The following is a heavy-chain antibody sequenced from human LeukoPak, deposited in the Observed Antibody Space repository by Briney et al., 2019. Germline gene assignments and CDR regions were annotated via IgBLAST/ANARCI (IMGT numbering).Heavy chain of an antibody. D-gene: IGHD6-19*01. CDR2: ILYDGSNK. CDR3: ANERAAVAVAGDY. V-gene: IGHV3-30*18. J-gene: IGHJ4*02. Sequence: GGSLRLSCAASGFTFSSYGMHWVRQAPGKGLEWVAVILYDGSNKYYADSVKGRFTISRDNSKNTLYLQMNSLRAEDTAVYYCANERAAVAVAGDYWGQGTLVTVSS. CDR1: GFTFSSYG.